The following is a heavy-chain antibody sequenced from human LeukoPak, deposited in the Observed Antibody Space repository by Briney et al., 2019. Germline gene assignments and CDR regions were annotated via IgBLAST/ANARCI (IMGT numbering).Heavy chain of an antibody. V-gene: IGHV1-24*01. CDR1: GYTLTELS. CDR3: ATVSSSGYYGGFDY. CDR2: FDPEDGET. J-gene: IGHJ4*02. Sequence: GASVKVSCKVSGYTLTELSMHWVRQAPGKGLEWMGGFDPEDGETIYAQKFQGRVTMTEDTSTDTAYMELSSLRSEDTAVCYCATVSSSGYYGGFDYWGQGTLVTVSS. D-gene: IGHD3-22*01.